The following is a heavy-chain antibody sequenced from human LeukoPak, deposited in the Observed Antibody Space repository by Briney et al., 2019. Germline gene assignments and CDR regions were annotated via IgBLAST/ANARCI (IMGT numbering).Heavy chain of an antibody. CDR2: IGSTSIYI. J-gene: IGHJ4*02. CDR3: ARVLSGSYPNDY. CDR1: GFTFSSYE. D-gene: IGHD1-26*01. V-gene: IGHV3-21*01. Sequence: GGSLRLSCAASGFTFSSYEMNWVRQAPGKGLEWVSCIGSTSIYIYYADSVKGRFTISRDNAKNSLFLQMNSLRAEDTAVYYCARVLSGSYPNDYWGQGTLVTVSS.